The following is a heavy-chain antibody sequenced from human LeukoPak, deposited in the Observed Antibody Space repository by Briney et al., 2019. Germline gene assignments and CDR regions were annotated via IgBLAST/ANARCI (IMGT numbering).Heavy chain of an antibody. CDR2: IIPIFGTA. CDR3: ARGYCSGVSCHDAFDI. J-gene: IGHJ3*02. Sequence: SVKVSCKASGGTFSSYAISWVRQAPGQGLEWLGRIIPIFGTANYAQKFQGRVTITTDESTSTAYMELSSLRSEDTAVYYCARGYCSGVSCHDAFDIWGQGTMVTVSS. V-gene: IGHV1-69*05. D-gene: IGHD2-15*01. CDR1: GGTFSSYA.